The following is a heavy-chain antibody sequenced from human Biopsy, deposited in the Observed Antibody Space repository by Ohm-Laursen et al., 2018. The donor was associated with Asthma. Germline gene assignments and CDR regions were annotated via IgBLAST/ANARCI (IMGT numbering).Heavy chain of an antibody. Sequence: PGTLSLTCDVSGGSISVSNWWSWVRQPPGRGLEWIGQIYHLGKANYNPSLKSRVTMSVDKSKNQFSLKLTSVTAADTAVYFCARRWRSYDSSNYYLDQWGQGTLVTVSS. D-gene: IGHD3-22*01. CDR3: ARRWRSYDSSNYYLDQ. J-gene: IGHJ4*02. CDR2: IYHLGKA. V-gene: IGHV4-4*01. CDR1: GGSISVSNW.